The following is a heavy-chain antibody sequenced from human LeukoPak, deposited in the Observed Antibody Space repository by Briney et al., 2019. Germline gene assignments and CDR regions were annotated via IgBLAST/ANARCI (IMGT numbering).Heavy chain of an antibody. D-gene: IGHD2-15*01. CDR2: ISSSGGST. V-gene: IGHV3-23*01. J-gene: IGHJ4*02. CDR1: GFTFSSYA. CDR3: AKDGGFTYFDY. Sequence: GGSLRLSCAASGFTFSSYAMNWVRQPPGKGLEWVSSISSSGGSTYYADPVKGRFTISRDNSKNTLYLQMNSLRAEDTAVYYCAKDGGFTYFDYWGQGTLVTVSS.